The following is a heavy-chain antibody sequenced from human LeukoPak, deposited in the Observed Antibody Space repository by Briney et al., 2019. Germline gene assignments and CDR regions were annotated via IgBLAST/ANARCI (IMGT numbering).Heavy chain of an antibody. V-gene: IGHV3-23*01. J-gene: IGHJ6*02. Sequence: GGSLRLSCAASGFTFSSYAMSWVRQAPGKGLEWVSGISGSGGSTYYADSVKGRFTISRDNSKNTLYLQMNSQRAEDTAVYYCAKWGDYDFRSGYYTPGYYGMDVWGQGTTVTVSS. D-gene: IGHD3-3*01. CDR2: ISGSGGST. CDR1: GFTFSSYA. CDR3: AKWGDYDFRSGYYTPGYYGMDV.